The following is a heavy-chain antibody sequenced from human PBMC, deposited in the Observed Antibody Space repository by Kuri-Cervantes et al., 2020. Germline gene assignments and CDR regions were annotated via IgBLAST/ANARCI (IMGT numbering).Heavy chain of an antibody. CDR1: GFTFSDYY. Sequence: GGSLRLSCAVSGFTFSDYYMSWIRPAPGKGLEWVSEINNSVSIIYYTDSVKGRFTISRDNATNSLYLQMNSLRAEDTAVYYCARGRRIAAAGTLYYGIDVWGQGTTVTVSS. V-gene: IGHV3-11*01. CDR3: ARGRRIAAAGTLYYGIDV. J-gene: IGHJ6*02. D-gene: IGHD6-13*01. CDR2: INNSVSII.